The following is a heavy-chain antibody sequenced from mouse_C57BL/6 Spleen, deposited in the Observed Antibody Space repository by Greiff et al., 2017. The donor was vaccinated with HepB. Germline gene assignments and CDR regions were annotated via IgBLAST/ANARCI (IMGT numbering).Heavy chain of an antibody. CDR3: ARRSEVFAY. V-gene: IGHV1-26*01. CDR1: GYTFTDYY. D-gene: IGHD1-3*01. Sequence: EVKLQQSGPELVKPGASVKISCKASGYTFTDYYMNWVKQSHGKSLEWIGDINPNNGGTSYNQKFKGKATLTVDKSSSTAYMELRSLTSEDSAVYYCARRSEVFAYWGQGTLVTVSA. CDR2: INPNNGGT. J-gene: IGHJ3*01.